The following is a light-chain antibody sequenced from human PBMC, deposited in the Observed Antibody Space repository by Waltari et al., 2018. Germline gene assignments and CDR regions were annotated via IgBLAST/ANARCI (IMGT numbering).Light chain of an antibody. CDR3: QQSYSIPLT. J-gene: IGKJ4*01. V-gene: IGKV1-39*01. CDR2: DAS. CDR1: QSISCY. Sequence: DIQVTQSPSSLSASVGDRVTITCRASQSISCYLNWYQHQPGKAPKLLIYDASSFQSGVPSRFSGSGSGTDFTLTISTLQPEDSAIYYCQQSYSIPLTFGGGTKVEIK.